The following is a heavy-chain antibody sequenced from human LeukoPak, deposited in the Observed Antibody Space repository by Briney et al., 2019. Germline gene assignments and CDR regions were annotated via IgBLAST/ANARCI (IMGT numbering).Heavy chain of an antibody. CDR1: GYTFTGHY. V-gene: IGHV1-2*02. Sequence: GASVKVSCKASGYTFTGHYIHWVRQAPGQGLEWMGWINSNSGGTNYAQKFQGRVTMTRDTSTTTAYMELNRLRSDDTAVYYCARVRRPEYSSSSYYYYMDVWGKGTTVTVSS. CDR2: INSNSGGT. J-gene: IGHJ6*03. CDR3: ARVRRPEYSSSSYYYYMDV. D-gene: IGHD6-6*01.